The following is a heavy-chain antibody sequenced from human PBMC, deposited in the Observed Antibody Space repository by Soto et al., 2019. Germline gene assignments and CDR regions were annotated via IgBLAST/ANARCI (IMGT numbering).Heavy chain of an antibody. J-gene: IGHJ6*03. Sequence: PGGSLRLSCAASGFTFSDYYMSWIRQAPGKGLEWVSYISSSGSTIYYADSVKGRFTISRDNAKNSLYLQMNSLRAEDTAVYYCARGFEETYYDFWSGYYLDVWGKGTKVTVSS. D-gene: IGHD3-3*01. CDR2: ISSSGSTI. CDR1: GFTFSDYY. V-gene: IGHV3-11*01. CDR3: ARGFEETYYDFWSGYYLDV.